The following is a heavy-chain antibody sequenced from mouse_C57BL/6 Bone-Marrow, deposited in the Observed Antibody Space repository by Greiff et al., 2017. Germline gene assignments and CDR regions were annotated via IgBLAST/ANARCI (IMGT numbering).Heavy chain of an antibody. CDR1: GFTFTDYY. CDR2: IRNKANGYTT. CDR3: ARCITTVVADWYFDV. J-gene: IGHJ1*03. Sequence: EVQGVESGGGLVQPGGSLSLSCAASGFTFTDYYMSWVRQPPGKALEWLGFIRNKANGYTTEYSASVKGRFTISRDNSQSILYLQMNALRAEDSATYYCARCITTVVADWYFDVWGTGTTVTVSS. V-gene: IGHV7-3*01. D-gene: IGHD1-1*01.